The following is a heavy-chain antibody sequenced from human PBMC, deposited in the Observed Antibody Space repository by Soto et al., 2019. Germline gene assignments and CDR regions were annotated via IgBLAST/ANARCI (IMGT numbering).Heavy chain of an antibody. D-gene: IGHD6-19*01. CDR1: GFTFSSYG. CDR2: IWYDESNI. CDR3: ARDDIPGIAVAIYGMDV. V-gene: IGHV3-33*01. Sequence: GGSLRLACAASGFTFSSYGMHWVRQAPGKGLDWVAVIWYDESNIYYADSVKGRFTISRDNSKNTLFLQMNSLRAEDTAVYYCARDDIPGIAVAIYGMDVWGQGTTVTVSS. J-gene: IGHJ6*02.